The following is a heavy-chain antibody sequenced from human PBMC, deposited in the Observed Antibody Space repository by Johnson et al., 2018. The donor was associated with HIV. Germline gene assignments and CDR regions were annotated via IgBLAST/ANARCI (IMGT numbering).Heavy chain of an antibody. V-gene: IGHV3-7*01. Sequence: VQLVGSGGGLVQPGGSLRLSCAASGFTFSSYWMSWVRQAPGKGLEWVANIKQDGSEKYYVDSVKGRFTISRDNAKNSLYLQMNSLRAEDTAVYYCARALGRDGYRNDAFDIWGQGTMVTVSS. CDR1: GFTFSSYW. J-gene: IGHJ3*02. CDR2: IKQDGSEK. CDR3: ARALGRDGYRNDAFDI. D-gene: IGHD5-24*01.